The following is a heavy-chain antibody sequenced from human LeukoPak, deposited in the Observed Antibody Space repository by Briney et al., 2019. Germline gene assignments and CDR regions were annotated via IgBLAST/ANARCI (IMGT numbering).Heavy chain of an antibody. CDR2: ITRNGDT. CDR1: GGSISSGSYY. J-gene: IGHJ4*02. D-gene: IGHD3-10*01. CDR3: ARRYGLFYGSARGGYFDF. Sequence: SETLSLTCTVSGGSISSGSYYWSWIRQPAGKGLEWIGEITRNGDTNYNPSLKSRVTISVDTSKKQFSLNLSSVTAADTSVYYCARRYGLFYGSARGGYFDFWGLGTVVTVSS. V-gene: IGHV4-61*10.